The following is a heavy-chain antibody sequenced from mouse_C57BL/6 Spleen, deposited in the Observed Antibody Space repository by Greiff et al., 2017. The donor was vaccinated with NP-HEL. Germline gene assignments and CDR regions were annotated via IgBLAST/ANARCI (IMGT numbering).Heavy chain of an antibody. CDR1: GFSLSTFGMG. J-gene: IGHJ2*01. Sequence: QVTLKVSGPGILQPSQTLSLTCSFSGFSLSTFGMGVGWIRQPSGKGLEWLAHIWWDDDKYYTPALKSRLTIPTDTSKNQIFLKIANMHPADTATYYCARILYYYGSSCGDCWGQGTTLTVSS. CDR3: ARILYYYGSSCGDC. CDR2: IWWDDDK. D-gene: IGHD1-1*01. V-gene: IGHV8-8*01.